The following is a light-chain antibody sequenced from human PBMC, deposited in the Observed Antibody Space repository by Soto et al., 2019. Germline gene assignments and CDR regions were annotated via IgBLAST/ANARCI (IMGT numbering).Light chain of an antibody. CDR3: SSYTSSSTLYV. V-gene: IGLV2-14*01. CDR2: EVS. J-gene: IGLJ1*01. CDR1: SSDVGGYNY. Sequence: QSVLTQPASLSGSPGQSITISCTGTSSDVGGYNYVSWYQQHTGKAPKLMIYEVSNRPSGVSTRFSGSKSGNTASLTISGLQAEDEADYYCSSYTSSSTLYVFGTGTKLTVI.